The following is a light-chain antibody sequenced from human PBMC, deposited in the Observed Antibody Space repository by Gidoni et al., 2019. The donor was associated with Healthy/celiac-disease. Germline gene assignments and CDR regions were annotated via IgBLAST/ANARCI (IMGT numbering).Light chain of an antibody. CDR3: AAWDDSLSVVV. V-gene: IGLV1-47*01. CDR2: RNN. CDR1: SSNIGSNY. Sequence: QSVLTQPPSASGTPGQRVTISCSGRSSNIGSNYVYWYQQLPGTAPKLLIYRNNQRPSGVPDRFSGSKSGTSDSLAISGLRSEDEADYYCAAWDDSLSVVVFGGGTKLTVL. J-gene: IGLJ2*01.